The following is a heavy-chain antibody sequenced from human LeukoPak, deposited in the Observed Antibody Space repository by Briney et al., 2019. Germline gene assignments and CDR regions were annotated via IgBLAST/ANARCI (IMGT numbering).Heavy chain of an antibody. V-gene: IGHV3-48*04. J-gene: IGHJ6*02. CDR2: ISSSSSTI. Sequence: GGSLRLSCAASGFIFSSYRMNWVRQAPGKGLEWVSYISSSSSTIYYADSVKGRFTISRDNAKNSLYLQMNSLRAEDTAVYYCAKPAHSYDYYYGMDVWGQGTTVTVSS. CDR1: GFIFSSYR. D-gene: IGHD3-16*01. CDR3: AKPAHSYDYYYGMDV.